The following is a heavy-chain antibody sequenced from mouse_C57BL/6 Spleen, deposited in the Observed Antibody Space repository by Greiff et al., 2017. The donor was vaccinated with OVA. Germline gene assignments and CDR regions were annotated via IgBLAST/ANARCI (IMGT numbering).Heavy chain of an antibody. Sequence: QVQLQQPGAELVKPGASVKLSCKASGYTFTSYWMHWVKQRPGQGLEWIGMIHPNSGSTNYNEKFKSKATLTVDKSSSTAYTQLSSLTSEDSAVYYCARDGSSYRYFDVWGTGTTVTVSS. CDR1: GYTFTSYW. V-gene: IGHV1-64*01. D-gene: IGHD1-1*01. CDR3: ARDGSSYRYFDV. CDR2: IHPNSGST. J-gene: IGHJ1*03.